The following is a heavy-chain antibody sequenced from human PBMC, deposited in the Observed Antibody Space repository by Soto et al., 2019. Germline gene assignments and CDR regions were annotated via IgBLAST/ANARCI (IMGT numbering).Heavy chain of an antibody. V-gene: IGHV1-18*01. CDR3: ARDRDDYDFWSGYLVDY. Sequence: GASVKVSCKASGYTFTSYGISWVRRAPGQGLEWMGWSSAYNGNTNYAQKLQGRVTMTTDTSTSTAYMELRSLRSDDTAVYYCARDRDDYDFWSGYLVDYWGQGTLVTVSS. D-gene: IGHD3-3*01. J-gene: IGHJ4*02. CDR2: SSAYNGNT. CDR1: GYTFTSYG.